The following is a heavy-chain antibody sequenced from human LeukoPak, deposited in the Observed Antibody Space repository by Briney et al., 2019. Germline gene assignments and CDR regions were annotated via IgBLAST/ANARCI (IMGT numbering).Heavy chain of an antibody. D-gene: IGHD2-15*01. CDR3: ARCGGGCYNGRDWFDP. V-gene: IGHV3-64*01. J-gene: IGHJ5*02. Sequence: PGGSLRVSCAASGFTFSGYSMHWVRQAPGKGLEYVSAISGNGGTTYYANSVKGRFTISRDNSRNTLYLQMGSLRVEDTAVYYCARCGGGCYNGRDWFDPWGQGTLVTVSS. CDR2: ISGNGGTT. CDR1: GFTFSGYS.